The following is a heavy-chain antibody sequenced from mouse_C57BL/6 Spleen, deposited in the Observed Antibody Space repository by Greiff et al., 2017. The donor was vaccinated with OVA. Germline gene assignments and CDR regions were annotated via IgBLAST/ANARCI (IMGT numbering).Heavy chain of an antibody. V-gene: IGHV1-61*01. CDR1: GYTFTSYW. Sequence: QVQLKQPGAELVRPGSSVKLSCKASGYTFTSYWMDWVKQRPGQGLEWIGNIYPSDSETHYNQKFKDKATLTVDKSSSTAYMQLSSLTSEDSAVYYCARRTWAMDYWGQGTSVTVSS. J-gene: IGHJ4*01. CDR2: IYPSDSET. CDR3: ARRTWAMDY.